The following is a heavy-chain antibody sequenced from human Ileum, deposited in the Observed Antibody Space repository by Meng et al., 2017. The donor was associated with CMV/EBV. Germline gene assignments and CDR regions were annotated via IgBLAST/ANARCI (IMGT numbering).Heavy chain of an antibody. J-gene: IGHJ5*02. CDR2: IYYSGST. Sequence: QVQLQEWGTGLVKPSGTLSRTCSVFGGPISSSSYYWGWIRQPPGKRLEGIGSIYYSGSTYYNPSLKSRVTISVDTSKNQFSLKLSSVTAADTAVYYCASAIVLMVYAENWFDPWGQGTLVTVSS. CDR1: GGPISSSSYY. CDR3: ASAIVLMVYAENWFDP. V-gene: IGHV4-39*07. D-gene: IGHD2-8*01.